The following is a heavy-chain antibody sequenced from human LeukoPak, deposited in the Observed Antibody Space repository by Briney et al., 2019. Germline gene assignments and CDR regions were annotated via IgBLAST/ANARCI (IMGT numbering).Heavy chain of an antibody. CDR2: ISSSSSYI. CDR3: ASSPTYYDILTGYSHYYMDV. Sequence: PGGSLRLSCAASGFTFSIHGMNWVRQAPGKGLEWVSSISSSSSYIYYADSVKGRFTISRDNAKNSLYLQMNSLRAEDTAVYYCASSPTYYDILTGYSHYYMDVWGKGTTVTISS. CDR1: GFTFSIHG. V-gene: IGHV3-21*01. D-gene: IGHD3-9*01. J-gene: IGHJ6*03.